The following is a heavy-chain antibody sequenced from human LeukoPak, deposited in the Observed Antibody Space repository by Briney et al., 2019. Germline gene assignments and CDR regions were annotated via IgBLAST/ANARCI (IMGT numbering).Heavy chain of an antibody. D-gene: IGHD3-22*01. CDR3: ARGVVVTYFDY. V-gene: IGHV4-34*01. J-gene: IGHJ4*02. Sequence: PSETLSLTCAVYGGSFSGYHWNWIRQPPGKGLEWIGEINHSGSTNYNPSLKSRVTISVDTSKNQFSLKLSSVTAADTAVYYCARGVVVTYFDYWGQGTLVTVSS. CDR1: GGSFSGYH. CDR2: INHSGST.